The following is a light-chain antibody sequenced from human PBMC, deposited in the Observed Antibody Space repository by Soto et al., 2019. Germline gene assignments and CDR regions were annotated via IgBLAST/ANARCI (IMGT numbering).Light chain of an antibody. Sequence: QSVLTQPPSVSGAPGQRVTISCTGSNSNIRAGYDVHWYQQLPGTAPKVLIYGNTNRPSGVPDRFSASKSDNSASLAITGLRAEDEADYYCQSYDRDLGGAIFGTGTKVTVL. CDR1: NSNIRAGYD. CDR3: QSYDRDLGGAI. CDR2: GNT. V-gene: IGLV1-40*01. J-gene: IGLJ1*01.